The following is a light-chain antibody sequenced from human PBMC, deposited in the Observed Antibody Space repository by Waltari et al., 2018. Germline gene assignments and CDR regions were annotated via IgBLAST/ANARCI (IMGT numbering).Light chain of an antibody. Sequence: EIVLTQSPAILSLYAGERATLSCGASQSVSNNYLDWYQQKPGQAPRLLIYGASNRATGVPDRFSGSGSGTDFTLTISRLEPEDFAAYYCQQYGSYPRTFGRGTKVEIK. CDR2: GAS. V-gene: IGKV3-20*01. J-gene: IGKJ1*01. CDR3: QQYGSYPRT. CDR1: QSVSNNY.